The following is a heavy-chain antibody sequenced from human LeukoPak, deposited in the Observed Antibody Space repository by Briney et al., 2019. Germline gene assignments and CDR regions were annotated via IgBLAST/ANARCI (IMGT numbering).Heavy chain of an antibody. CDR2: ISSSGTTI. D-gene: IGHD6-19*01. Sequence: PGGSLRLSCAASGFTFSSYEMNWVRQAPGKGLQWVSDISSSGTTIYYAGSVKGRFTISRDNAKNSLYLQMNSLRAEDTAVYYCATHTSGWKGYFDYWGQGTLVTVSS. CDR3: ATHTSGWKGYFDY. J-gene: IGHJ4*02. V-gene: IGHV3-48*03. CDR1: GFTFSSYE.